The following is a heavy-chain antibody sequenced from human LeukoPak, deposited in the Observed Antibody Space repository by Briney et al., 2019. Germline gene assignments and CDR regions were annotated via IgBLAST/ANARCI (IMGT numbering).Heavy chain of an antibody. J-gene: IGHJ4*02. CDR3: ARDNRRYYYDSSGYSQHFDY. CDR2: ISAYNGNT. Sequence: ASVKVSCKASGYTFTSYGISWVRQAPGQGLEWMGWISAYNGNTNYAQKLQGRVTMTTDTSTSTAYMELRSLRSDDTAVYYCARDNRRYYYDSSGYSQHFDYWGQGTLVTVSS. V-gene: IGHV1-18*01. D-gene: IGHD3-22*01. CDR1: GYTFTSYG.